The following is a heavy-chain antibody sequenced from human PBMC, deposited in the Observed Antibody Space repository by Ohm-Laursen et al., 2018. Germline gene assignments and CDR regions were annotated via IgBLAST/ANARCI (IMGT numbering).Heavy chain of an antibody. D-gene: IGHD4-17*01. CDR3: ARGDAVTKDFDY. CDR1: GGSISSYY. V-gene: IGHV4-59*07. J-gene: IGHJ4*02. Sequence: SDTLSLTWTVSGGSISSYYWSWIRQPPGKGLEWIGYIYYSGSTNYNPSLKSRVTISVDTSKNQFSLKLSSVTAADTAVYYCARGDAVTKDFDYWGQGTLVTVSS. CDR2: IYYSGST.